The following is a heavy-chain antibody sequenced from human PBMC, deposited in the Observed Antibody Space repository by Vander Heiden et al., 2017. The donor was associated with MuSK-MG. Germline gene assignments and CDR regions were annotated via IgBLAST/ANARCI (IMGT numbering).Heavy chain of an antibody. CDR2: ISARGTST. CDR3: ANDPFPGEWLGSQFDC. D-gene: IGHD6-19*01. Sequence: EVQLLESGGGLVQPGWSLRLSCAASGSTFSDYAMTGVRQAPGKGLEWVSGISARGTSTYYAESVKGRFTISRDNSMNTVYLQMNSLTAEDTAVFYCANDPFPGEWLGSQFDCWGQGTLVTVSS. V-gene: IGHV3-23*01. J-gene: IGHJ4*02. CDR1: GSTFSDYA.